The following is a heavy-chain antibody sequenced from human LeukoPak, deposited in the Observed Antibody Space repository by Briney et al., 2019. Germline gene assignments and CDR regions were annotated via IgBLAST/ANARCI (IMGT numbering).Heavy chain of an antibody. J-gene: IGHJ5*02. D-gene: IGHD4-17*01. V-gene: IGHV3-53*01. CDR3: IVFGDSNH. Sequence: GGSLRLSGAASGFTGSNNYMSRVRQAPGKGLEWVSAIHSSGGTYYADSVKGRFTISRDTSKNTLYLQINSLGVEDTAVYYCIVFGDSNHWGQGTLVTVSS. CDR1: GFTGSNNY. CDR2: IHSSGGT.